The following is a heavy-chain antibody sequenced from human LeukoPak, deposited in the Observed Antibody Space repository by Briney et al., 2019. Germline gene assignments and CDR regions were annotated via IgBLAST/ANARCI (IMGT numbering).Heavy chain of an antibody. V-gene: IGHV4-39*01. CDR1: GGSITSSNFH. CDR2: FYDGGNT. CDR3: AIRDASFDH. J-gene: IGHJ4*02. Sequence: SETLSLTCSVSGGSITSSNFHWGWIRQPPGKGLEWIGNFYDGGNTYYKPSLKSRVTISVDTSKNQFSLHLNSGTAADPAVYYSAIRDASFDHWGQGTLVTVSS. D-gene: IGHD5-24*01.